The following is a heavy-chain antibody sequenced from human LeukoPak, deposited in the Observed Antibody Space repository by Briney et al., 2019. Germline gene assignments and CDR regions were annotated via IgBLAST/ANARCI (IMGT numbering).Heavy chain of an antibody. CDR2: IREDGSER. D-gene: IGHD3-3*01. CDR1: GFTFTCYW. V-gene: IGHV3-7*01. CDR3: ARLNYDFWSGIWEGYYMDV. Sequence: GGSLRLSCAASGFTFTCYWMTWVRRAPGKGLEWVANIREDGSERYYVASVKGRFTVSRDNAKKSLSLQVNSLRAEDTAVYYCARLNYDFWSGIWEGYYMDVWGKGTTVTVSS. J-gene: IGHJ6*03.